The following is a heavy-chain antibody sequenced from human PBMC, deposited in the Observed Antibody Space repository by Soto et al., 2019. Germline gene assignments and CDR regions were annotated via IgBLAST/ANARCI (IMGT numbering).Heavy chain of an antibody. V-gene: IGHV3-23*01. D-gene: IGHD3-9*01. CDR2: ISGGGGST. CDR3: AKGPEYDILTGCDY. Sequence: EVQLLESGGGFVQPGESLRLSCAASGFTFSLSAMSWVRQAPGRGLEWVSSISGGGGSTEYADSVKGRFTISRDNSKDTVRLQMNSLRAEDTAVYYCAKGPEYDILTGCDYWGQGALVTVSS. J-gene: IGHJ4*02. CDR1: GFTFSLSA.